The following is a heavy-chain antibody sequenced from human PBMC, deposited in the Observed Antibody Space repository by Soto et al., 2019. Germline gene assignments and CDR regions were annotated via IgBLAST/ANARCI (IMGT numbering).Heavy chain of an antibody. V-gene: IGHV4-31*03. CDR2: IYYSGST. J-gene: IGHJ4*02. CDR1: GGSISSGGYY. Sequence: SETLSLTCTVSGGSISSGGYYWSWIRQHPGTGLEWIGYIYYSGSTFYNPSLKSRVTISLDTSKNQFSLWMSSVTAADPAVYSYATGSAWGVLRAYWGQRTLGTVSS. CDR3: ATGSAWGVLRAY. D-gene: IGHD6-19*01.